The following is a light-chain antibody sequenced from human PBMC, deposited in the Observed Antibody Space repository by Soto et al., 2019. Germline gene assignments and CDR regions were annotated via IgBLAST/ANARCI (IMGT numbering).Light chain of an antibody. Sequence: DIQMTQSPSSLSASVGDSVTITCRASQSISNYLNWYQQKPGKAPKLLVYAASSLQSGVPSRFSGSGSGTDFTLTICSLQPEDFATYYCQQSYTTPFTFGPGTKVDIK. J-gene: IGKJ3*01. CDR2: AAS. V-gene: IGKV1-39*01. CDR3: QQSYTTPFT. CDR1: QSISNY.